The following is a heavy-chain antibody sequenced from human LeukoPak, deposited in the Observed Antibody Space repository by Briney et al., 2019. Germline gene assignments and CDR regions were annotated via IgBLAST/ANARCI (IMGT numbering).Heavy chain of an antibody. V-gene: IGHV3-23*01. CDR2: ISGSGGST. D-gene: IGHD1-14*01. CDR1: GFTFSSYA. Sequence: PGGSLRLSCAASGFTFSSYAMSWVRQAPGKGLEWVSAISGSGGSTYYADSVKGRFTISRDNSKNTLYLQMNSLRDEDTALYYCAKDITGGRSSPYFDSWGQGTLVTVSS. J-gene: IGHJ4*02. CDR3: AKDITGGRSSPYFDS.